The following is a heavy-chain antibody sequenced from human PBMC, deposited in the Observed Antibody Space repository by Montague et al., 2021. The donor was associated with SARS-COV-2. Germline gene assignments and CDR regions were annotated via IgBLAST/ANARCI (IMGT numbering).Heavy chain of an antibody. V-gene: IGHV4-59*01. CDR2: IYYSGGT. Sequence: SETLSLTCTVSGGSISSYYWSWIRQPPGKGLEWIGYIYYSGGTNYNPSLKSRVTISVDTSKNQFSLKLSSVTAADTAVYYCARGSGWMGHDFDFWGQGALVTVSS. J-gene: IGHJ3*01. CDR3: ARGSGWMGHDFDF. CDR1: GGSISSYY. D-gene: IGHD6-19*01.